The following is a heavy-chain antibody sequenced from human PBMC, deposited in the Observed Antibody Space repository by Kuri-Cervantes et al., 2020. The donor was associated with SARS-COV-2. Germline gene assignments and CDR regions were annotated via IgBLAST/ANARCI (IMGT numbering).Heavy chain of an antibody. V-gene: IGHV3-30*18. Sequence: LSLTCAVSGFTFTSHAMHWVRQAPGSGLEWVALISYDGNNKFYADSVKGRFTISRDNSKNTLYLQMNSLGAEDTAVYYCAKDQHGIVVVVAAIDYWGQGTLVTVSS. CDR2: ISYDGNNK. CDR3: AKDQHGIVVVVAAIDY. J-gene: IGHJ4*02. CDR1: GFTFTSHA. D-gene: IGHD2-15*01.